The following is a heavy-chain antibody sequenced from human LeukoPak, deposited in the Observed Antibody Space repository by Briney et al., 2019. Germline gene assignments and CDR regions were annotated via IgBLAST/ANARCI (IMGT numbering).Heavy chain of an antibody. CDR1: GGSISSYY. Sequence: SETLSLTCTVSGGSISSYYWSWIRQPPGKRLEWIGYIYYSGSTNYNPSLKSRVTISVDTSKNQFSLKLSSVTAADTAVYYCARDLTGGRYDYWGQGTLVTVSS. J-gene: IGHJ4*02. CDR3: ARDLTGGRYDY. V-gene: IGHV4-59*01. CDR2: IYYSGST. D-gene: IGHD1-26*01.